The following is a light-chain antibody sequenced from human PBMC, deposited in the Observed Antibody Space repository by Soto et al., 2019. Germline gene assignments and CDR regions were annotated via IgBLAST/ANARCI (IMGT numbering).Light chain of an antibody. Sequence: QSALTQPPSASGTPGQRVTISCSGSRSSVGSNTVNWYQHLPGTAPKLLIYSNNHRPSGVPDRFSASKAGASASLAISGLQSEDEGDYCCAAWDASLGGFYVFGSGTKVTV. CDR2: SNN. CDR3: AAWDASLGGFYV. J-gene: IGLJ1*01. CDR1: RSSVGSNT. V-gene: IGLV1-44*01.